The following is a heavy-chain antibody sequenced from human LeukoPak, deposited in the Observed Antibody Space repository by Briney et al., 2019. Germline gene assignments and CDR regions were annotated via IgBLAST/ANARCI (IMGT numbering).Heavy chain of an antibody. CDR3: ARGSASYNWFDP. V-gene: IGHV1-46*01. D-gene: IGHD6-6*01. Sequence: ASVKVSCKASGYTFTSYYMHWVRQAPGQGLEWMGIINPSGGSTSYAQKFQGRVTMTRNTSISTAYMELSSLRSEDTAVYYCARGSASYNWFDPWGQGTLVTVSS. CDR1: GYTFTSYY. J-gene: IGHJ5*02. CDR2: INPSGGST.